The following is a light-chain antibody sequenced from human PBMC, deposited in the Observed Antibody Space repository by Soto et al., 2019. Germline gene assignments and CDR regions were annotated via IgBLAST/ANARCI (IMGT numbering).Light chain of an antibody. CDR2: KAS. CDR3: QQYNSYS. J-gene: IGKJ1*01. CDR1: QSISTW. Sequence: DIQMTQSPSALCASVGDRVNITCRASQSISTWLAWYQQKPGEAPKLLMYKASSLDSGVPSRFSGSGSGTEFTFTISGLQPEDFATYYCQQYNSYSFGQGTKVDI. V-gene: IGKV1-5*03.